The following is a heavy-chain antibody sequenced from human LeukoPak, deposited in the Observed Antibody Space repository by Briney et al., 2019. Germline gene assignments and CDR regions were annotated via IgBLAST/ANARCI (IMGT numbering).Heavy chain of an antibody. CDR3: ARERTPKPYYGSGSCDRYYDH. J-gene: IGHJ4*02. D-gene: IGHD3-10*01. Sequence: GGSLRLSCAASGFSVSDHYMNWIRQSPGKGLEWISFISSSGSTIFYADSVKGRFTISRDTTKNSLSVQMNSLRADDTAIYYCARERTPKPYYGSGSCDRYYDHWGQGTLVTVSS. V-gene: IGHV3-11*04. CDR2: ISSSGSTI. CDR1: GFSVSDHY.